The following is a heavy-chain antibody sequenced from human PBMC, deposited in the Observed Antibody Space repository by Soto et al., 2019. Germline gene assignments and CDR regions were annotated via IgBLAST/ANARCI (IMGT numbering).Heavy chain of an antibody. J-gene: IGHJ4*02. V-gene: IGHV3-30*04. D-gene: IGHD5-18*01. CDR3: ARALFPHRALDSALVLGFDY. CDR1: GFTFSSYA. CDR2: ISYDERIK. Sequence: PGGSLRLSCAASGFTFSSYALHWVRQAPGEGLEWVAVISYDERIKDYADSVKGRVTICRDDSKNTLYLQMNILRPEATAVYYCARALFPHRALDSALVLGFDYWGQGTQVTVSS.